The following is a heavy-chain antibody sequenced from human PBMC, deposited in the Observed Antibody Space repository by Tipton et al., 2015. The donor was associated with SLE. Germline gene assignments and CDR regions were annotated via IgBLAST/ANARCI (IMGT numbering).Heavy chain of an antibody. CDR3: ARGRAITILTALFFDY. Sequence: TLSLTCTVSGGSISGYYWSWIRQPAGKGLEWIGRVYSSGSTIYNPSIKSRITLSLDTSKNQFYLRVNSVTAADTAVYYCARGRAITILTALFFDYWGQGTLVTVSS. J-gene: IGHJ4*02. D-gene: IGHD3-3*01. CDR2: VYSSGST. CDR1: GGSISGYY. V-gene: IGHV4-4*07.